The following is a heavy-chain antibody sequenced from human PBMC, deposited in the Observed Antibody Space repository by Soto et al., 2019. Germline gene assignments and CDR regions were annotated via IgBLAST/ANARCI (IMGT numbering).Heavy chain of an antibody. CDR3: ARDKLDCTNGVCYTVTGDY. CDR1: GGSISSYY. CDR2: TYYSGST. V-gene: IGHV4-59*01. J-gene: IGHJ4*02. Sequence: PSETLSLTCTVSGGSISSYYWSWIRQPPGKGLEWIGYTYYSGSTNYNPSLKSRVTISVDTSKNQFSLKLSSVTAADTAVYYCARDKLDCTNGVCYTVTGDYWGQGTLVTVSS. D-gene: IGHD2-8*01.